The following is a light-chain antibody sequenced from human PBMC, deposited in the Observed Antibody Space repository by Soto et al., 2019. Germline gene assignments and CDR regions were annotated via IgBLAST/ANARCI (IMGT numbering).Light chain of an antibody. V-gene: IGKV3-15*01. CDR3: QQYNNWPRT. Sequence: EMVMTQSPATLSASPGERVTLSCRASQGVSSNLAWYQQKPGKAPRLLIYGASTRPTGIPARFSGSGSGTEFTLTNSSLQSEDFAVYYCQQYNNWPRTFGQGTKVDIK. J-gene: IGKJ1*01. CDR1: QGVSSN. CDR2: GAS.